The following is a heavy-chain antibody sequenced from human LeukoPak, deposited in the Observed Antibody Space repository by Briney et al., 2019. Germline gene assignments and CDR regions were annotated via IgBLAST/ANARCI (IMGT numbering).Heavy chain of an antibody. CDR1: GLTVSSNY. V-gene: IGHV3-53*04. CDR2: IYTGGST. D-gene: IGHD5-24*01. J-gene: IGHJ3*02. Sequence: GESLRLSCAASGLTVSSNYMSWVRQAPGKGLEWVSVIYTGGSTNYADSVKGRFTISRHNSKNTLYLQMNSLRSEDTAVYYCARASHLQSAFDIWGQGTMVTVSS. CDR3: ARASHLQSAFDI.